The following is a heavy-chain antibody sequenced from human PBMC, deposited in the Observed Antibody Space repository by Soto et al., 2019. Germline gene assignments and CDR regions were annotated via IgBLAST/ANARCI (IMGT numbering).Heavy chain of an antibody. J-gene: IGHJ3*01. Sequence: QVQLVQSGAEVKKPGAPVKVSCKPSGYTFTSYAMNWVRPAPGKGLEWMGWVNPNSGDTDYAQKFQDRVTMTTDTSIRTAYMELSSLRSEDTAVYYCARVSFLAPVTGAEIFDFWGQGTMVTVSS. CDR2: VNPNSGDT. V-gene: IGHV1-8*01. CDR3: ARVSFLAPVTGAEIFDF. D-gene: IGHD2-21*02. CDR1: GYTFTSYA.